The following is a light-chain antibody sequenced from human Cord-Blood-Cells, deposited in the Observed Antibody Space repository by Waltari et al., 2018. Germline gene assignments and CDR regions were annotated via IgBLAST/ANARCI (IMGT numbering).Light chain of an antibody. J-gene: IGKJ2*01. Sequence: DIQMTQSPSTLSASVGDRVTITCRASQSISSWLAWYQQKPGKAPKLLIYDASSLESGVPSRFSGSGSGTEFTLTISSLQPEFVATYYCQQYNSYSPYTFGQGTKLEIK. CDR2: DAS. V-gene: IGKV1-5*01. CDR1: QSISSW. CDR3: QQYNSYSPYT.